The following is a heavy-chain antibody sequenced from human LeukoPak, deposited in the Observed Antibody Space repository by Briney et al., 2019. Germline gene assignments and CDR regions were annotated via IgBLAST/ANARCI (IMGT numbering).Heavy chain of an antibody. CDR2: IYYSGST. Sequence: SETLSLTCTVSGGSISSYYWSWIRQPPGKGLEWIGYIYYSGSTNYNPSLKSRVTISVDTSKNQFSLKLSSVTAADTAVYYCARDRELNFDYWGQGTLVTVSS. CDR1: GGSISSYY. V-gene: IGHV4-59*01. CDR3: ARDRELNFDY. J-gene: IGHJ4*02. D-gene: IGHD1-7*01.